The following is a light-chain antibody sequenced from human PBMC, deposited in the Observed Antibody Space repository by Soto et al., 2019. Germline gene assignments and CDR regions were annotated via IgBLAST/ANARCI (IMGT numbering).Light chain of an antibody. CDR1: SSDVGSYNL. Sequence: QSVLTQPASVSGSPGQSITISCTGTSSDVGSYNLVSWYQQHPGKAPKLMIYEGSKRPSGVSNRFSGSKSGNTASLTISGLQAEDEADYYCSSYTGSSTLVFGTGTKVTV. V-gene: IGLV2-14*02. CDR3: SSYTGSSTLV. J-gene: IGLJ1*01. CDR2: EGS.